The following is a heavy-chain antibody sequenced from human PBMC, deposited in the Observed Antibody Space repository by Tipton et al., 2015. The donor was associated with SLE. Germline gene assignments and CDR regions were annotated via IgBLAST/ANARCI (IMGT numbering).Heavy chain of an antibody. CDR3: ARDGSSSLYNWFDP. J-gene: IGHJ5*02. CDR2: IYYSGST. V-gene: IGHV4-59*11. CDR1: GGSISSHY. D-gene: IGHD6-13*01. Sequence: TLSLTCTVSGGSISSHYWSWIRLPPGKGLEWIGYIYYSGSTNYNPSLKSRVTISVDTSKNQFSLKLSSVTAADTAVYYCARDGSSSLYNWFDPWGQGTLVTASS.